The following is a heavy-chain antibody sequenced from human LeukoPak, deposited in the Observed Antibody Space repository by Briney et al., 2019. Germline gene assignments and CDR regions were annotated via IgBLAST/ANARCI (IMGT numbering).Heavy chain of an antibody. CDR3: ASSGYYYDSSGYYYDAFDI. Sequence: AAVKVSCKASGYTFTSYDINWVRQTPGQGLEWMGWISAYNGNTNYAQKLQGRVTMTTDTSTSTAYMELRSLRSDDTAVYYCASSGYYYDSSGYYYDAFDIWGQGTMVTVSS. CDR2: ISAYNGNT. V-gene: IGHV1-18*01. CDR1: GYTFTSYD. D-gene: IGHD3-22*01. J-gene: IGHJ3*02.